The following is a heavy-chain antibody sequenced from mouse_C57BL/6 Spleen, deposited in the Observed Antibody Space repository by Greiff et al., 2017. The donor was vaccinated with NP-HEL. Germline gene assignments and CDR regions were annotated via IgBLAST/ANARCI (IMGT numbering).Heavy chain of an antibody. CDR3: ARAYDGYYDYYAMDY. Sequence: VQLVESGPELVKPGASVKISCKASGYAFSSSWMNWVKQRPGKGLEWIGRIYPGDGDTNYNGKFKGKATLTADKSSSTAYMHLSSLTAEDSAVYFCARAYDGYYDYYAMDYWGQGTSVTVSS. V-gene: IGHV1-82*01. D-gene: IGHD2-3*01. CDR1: GYAFSSSW. CDR2: IYPGDGDT. J-gene: IGHJ4*01.